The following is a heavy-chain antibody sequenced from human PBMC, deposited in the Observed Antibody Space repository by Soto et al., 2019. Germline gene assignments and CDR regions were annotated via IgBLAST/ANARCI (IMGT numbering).Heavy chain of an antibody. J-gene: IGHJ4*02. Sequence: GVPLRLSCAASGFTFSSYDIGWVRQAPGKGLEWLSSITGTAGSTYYADSVKGRFTISRDNSKNTLYLQMNSLSADDTGVYYCAKESFISTCFDFWGQGTLVTVSS. V-gene: IGHV3-23*01. CDR1: GFTFSSYD. CDR2: ITGTAGST. CDR3: AKESFISTCFDF. D-gene: IGHD2-2*01.